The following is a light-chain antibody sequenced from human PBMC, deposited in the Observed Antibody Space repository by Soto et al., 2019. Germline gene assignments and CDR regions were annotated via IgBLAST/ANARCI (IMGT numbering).Light chain of an antibody. V-gene: IGLV2-8*01. Sequence: VLTQPPSASGSFGQSVTISCTGTSSDVGGYNYVSWYQQHPGKAPKLMIYEVSERPSGVPDRFSGSKSGNTASLTVSGLQADDEADYYCSSYSGTNYHYAFGTGTKVTVL. J-gene: IGLJ1*01. CDR1: SSDVGGYNY. CDR2: EVS. CDR3: SSYSGTNYHYA.